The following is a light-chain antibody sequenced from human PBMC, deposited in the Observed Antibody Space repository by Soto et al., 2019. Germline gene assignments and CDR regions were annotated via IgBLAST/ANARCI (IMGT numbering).Light chain of an antibody. V-gene: IGKV3-20*01. CDR2: GAS. J-gene: IGKJ1*01. CDR1: QSVSNDF. Sequence: EIVLTQSPGILSLSPGQRVTLSRRASQSVSNDFLAWYQQKPGQAPRLLICGASTRATDVPDRFSGSGYGADLTLTISRLEPEDFEVYYCQQYGSSPPRTFGQGNKVEMK. CDR3: QQYGSSPPRT.